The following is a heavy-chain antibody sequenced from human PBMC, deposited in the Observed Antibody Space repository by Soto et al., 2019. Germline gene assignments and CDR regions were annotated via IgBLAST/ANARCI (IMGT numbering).Heavy chain of an antibody. CDR2: MKAGNGNT. V-gene: IGHV1-3*01. J-gene: IGHJ4*02. CDR3: ARDLSGGFGELWAFDY. D-gene: IGHD3-10*01. CDR1: GYTFTSYV. Sequence: QVQLVQSGAEVKKPGASVKVSCKASGYTFTSYVMHWVRQAPGQRLEWMGWMKAGNGNTKYSQKFQGRVTITRDTSASTAYMELRSLRSEDTAVYYCARDLSGGFGELWAFDYWGQGTLVTVSS.